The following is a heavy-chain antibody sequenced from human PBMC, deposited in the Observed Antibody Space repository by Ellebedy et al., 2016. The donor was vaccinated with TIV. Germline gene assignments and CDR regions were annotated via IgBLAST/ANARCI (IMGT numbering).Heavy chain of an antibody. CDR3: ARDKVVAALYYYYYGMDV. J-gene: IGHJ6*02. Sequence: GESLKISCAASGFTFGSYWMSWVRQAPGKGLEWVANIKQDGSEKYYVDSVKGRFTISRDNAKNSLYLQMNSLRAEDTAVYYCARDKVVAALYYYYYGMDVWGQGTTVTVSS. V-gene: IGHV3-7*03. CDR1: GFTFGSYW. D-gene: IGHD2-15*01. CDR2: IKQDGSEK.